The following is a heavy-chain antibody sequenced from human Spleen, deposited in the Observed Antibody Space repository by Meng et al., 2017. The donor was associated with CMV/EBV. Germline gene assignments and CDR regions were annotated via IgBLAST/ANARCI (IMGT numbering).Heavy chain of an antibody. Sequence: VRLGQAGADVKKPRDSRKVSCKVSGYTLTELSMHWVGQAPGKGLEWMGGFDPEDGETIYAQKFQGRVTMTEDTSTDTAYMELSCLRSEDTAVYYCATGRGSSGWYLFDYWGQGTLVTVSS. CDR3: ATGRGSSGWYLFDY. D-gene: IGHD6-19*01. CDR1: GYTLTELS. J-gene: IGHJ4*02. CDR2: FDPEDGET. V-gene: IGHV1-24*01.